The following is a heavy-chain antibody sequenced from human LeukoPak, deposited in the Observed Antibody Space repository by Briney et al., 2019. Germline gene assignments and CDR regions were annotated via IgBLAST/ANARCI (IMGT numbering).Heavy chain of an antibody. D-gene: IGHD5-18*01. V-gene: IGHV3-11*01. CDR2: ISSSGSTI. Sequence: PGGSLRLSCAASGFTFSDYYMSWIRQAPGKGLEWVSYISSSGSTIYYADSVKGRFTISRDNAKNSLYLQMNSPRAEDTAVYYCARAPQEDYSYGLDYFDYWGQGTLVTVSS. CDR1: GFTFSDYY. CDR3: ARAPQEDYSYGLDYFDY. J-gene: IGHJ4*02.